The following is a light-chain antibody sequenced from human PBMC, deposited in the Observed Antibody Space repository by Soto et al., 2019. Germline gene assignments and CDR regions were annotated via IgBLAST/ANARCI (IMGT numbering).Light chain of an antibody. Sequence: EIVLTQSPATLSLSPGERATLSCRASQSVSSYLAWYQQKPGQAPRLLIYDASTRATGIPARFSGSGSGTDFTPTISSLEPEDFAVYYCQQRSNWLLTFGGGTKVEIK. CDR1: QSVSSY. CDR2: DAS. J-gene: IGKJ4*01. V-gene: IGKV3-11*01. CDR3: QQRSNWLLT.